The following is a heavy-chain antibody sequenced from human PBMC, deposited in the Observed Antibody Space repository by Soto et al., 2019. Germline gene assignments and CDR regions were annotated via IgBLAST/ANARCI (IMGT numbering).Heavy chain of an antibody. V-gene: IGHV3-48*01. CDR1: GFTFSSYS. Sequence: EVQLVESGGGLVQPGGSLRLSCAASGFTFSSYSMNLVRQAPGKGLEWVSYISSSSSTIYYADSVKGRFTISRDNAKNSLYLQMNSLRAEDTAVYYCARDDLFRDYYYYMDVWGKGNTVTVSS. J-gene: IGHJ6*03. CDR2: ISSSSSTI. D-gene: IGHD3-3*01. CDR3: ARDDLFRDYYYYMDV.